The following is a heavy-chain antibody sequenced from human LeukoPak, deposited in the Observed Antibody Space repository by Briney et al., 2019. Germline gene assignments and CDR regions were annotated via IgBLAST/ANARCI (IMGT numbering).Heavy chain of an antibody. V-gene: IGHV1-2*02. CDR2: INPNSGGT. CDR1: GYTFTGYY. D-gene: IGHD3-3*01. J-gene: IGHJ4*02. CDR3: AREFSDFWSGYCFDY. Sequence: GASMKVSCKASGYTFTGYYMHWVRQAPGQGLEWMGWINPNSGGTNYAQKFQGRVTMTRDTSISTAYMELRSLRSDDTAVYYCAREFSDFWSGYCFDYWGQGTLVTVSS.